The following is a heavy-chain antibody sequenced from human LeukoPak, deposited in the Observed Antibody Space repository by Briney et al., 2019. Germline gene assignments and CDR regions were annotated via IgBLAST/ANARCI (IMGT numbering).Heavy chain of an antibody. J-gene: IGHJ4*02. Sequence: GSLRLSCAASGFTFSSYSMNWVRQAPGKGLEWVSAISSSSSYIYYADSVKGRFTISRDNAKNSLYLQMNSLRAEDTAVYYCARVGRATYYYDSSGYSFDYWGQGTLVTVSS. V-gene: IGHV3-21*01. D-gene: IGHD3-22*01. CDR1: GFTFSSYS. CDR2: ISSSSSYI. CDR3: ARVGRATYYYDSSGYSFDY.